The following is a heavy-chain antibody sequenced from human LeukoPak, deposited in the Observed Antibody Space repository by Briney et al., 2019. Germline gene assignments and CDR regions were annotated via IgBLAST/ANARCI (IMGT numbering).Heavy chain of an antibody. J-gene: IGHJ5*02. CDR3: ARARIAARPVDWFDP. D-gene: IGHD6-6*01. CDR2: IYTSGST. V-gene: IGHV4-4*09. CDR1: GGSISSYY. Sequence: SETLSLTCTVSGGSISSYYWSWIRQPPGKGLEWIGYIYTSGSTNYNPSLKSRVTISVDTSKNQFSLKLSSVTAADTAVYYCARARIAARPVDWFDPWGQGTLVTVSS.